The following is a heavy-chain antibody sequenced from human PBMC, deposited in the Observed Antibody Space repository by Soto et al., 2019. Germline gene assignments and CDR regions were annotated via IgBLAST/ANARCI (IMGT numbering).Heavy chain of an antibody. D-gene: IGHD2-15*01. CDR1: GGSLSTNP. J-gene: IGHJ4*02. Sequence: QVQLVQSGTEVKKPGSSVKVSCKASGGSLSTNPISWVRQAPGQGLEWMGGTGSGTGPGNHAQKFQGRLTVTAEKSTGTVHMELTNLSSEDTAVYYCARRDSGGFYRFFDSWGQGTLVTVSS. CDR3: ARRDSGGFYRFFDS. V-gene: IGHV1-69*06. CDR2: TGSGTGPG.